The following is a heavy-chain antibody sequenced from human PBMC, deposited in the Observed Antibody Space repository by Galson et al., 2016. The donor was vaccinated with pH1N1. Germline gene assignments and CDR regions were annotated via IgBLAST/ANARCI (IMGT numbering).Heavy chain of an antibody. CDR2: VSYDGSKT. Sequence: SLRLSCAASGLIFSNYGMHWVRQAPGKGLEWVAVVSYDGSKTYYADSVKGRFTISRDNYKNTLYLQMSSLRVEDTAVYFCVGSSSRFYFDHWGQGTLVTASS. CDR3: VGSSSRFYFDH. V-gene: IGHV3-30*03. CDR1: GLIFSNYG. J-gene: IGHJ4*02. D-gene: IGHD6-6*01.